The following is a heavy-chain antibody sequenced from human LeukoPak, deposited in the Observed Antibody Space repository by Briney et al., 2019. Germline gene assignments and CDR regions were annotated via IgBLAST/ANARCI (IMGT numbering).Heavy chain of an antibody. CDR1: GYTFTGYY. D-gene: IGHD6-19*01. CDR3: ARVWLYSSGWSDY. CDR2: INPNSGGT. Sequence: ASVKVSCKASGYTFTGYYMHWVRQAPGQGLEWMGWINPNSGGTDYAQKFQGRVTMTRDTSISTAYMELSRLRSDDTAVYYCARVWLYSSGWSDYWGQGTLVTVSS. J-gene: IGHJ4*02. V-gene: IGHV1-2*02.